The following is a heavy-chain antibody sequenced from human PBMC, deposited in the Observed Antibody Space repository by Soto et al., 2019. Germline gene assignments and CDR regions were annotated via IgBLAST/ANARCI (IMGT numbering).Heavy chain of an antibody. CDR2: ISYDGSNK. V-gene: IGHV3-30*18. D-gene: IGHD6-13*01. CDR1: GFTFSSYG. Sequence: PGGSLRLSCAASGFTFSSYGRHGVRQAPGKGLEGVAVISYDGSNKYNADFVKGRFTISRDNSKNTLNLQMNSLRAEDTAVYYCANTPAAQGGIDYYYYYGMDVWGQGTTVTVSS. J-gene: IGHJ6*02. CDR3: ANTPAAQGGIDYYYYYGMDV.